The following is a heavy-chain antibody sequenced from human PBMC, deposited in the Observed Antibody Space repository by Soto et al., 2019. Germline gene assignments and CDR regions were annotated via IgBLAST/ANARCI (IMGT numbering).Heavy chain of an antibody. V-gene: IGHV3-11*06. J-gene: IGHJ4*02. CDR1: GFTFSDYY. CDR3: ARGGRGTGDYRGGYFDY. D-gene: IGHD7-27*01. Sequence: QVQLVESGGGLVKPGGSLRLSCAASGFTFSDYYMSWIRQAPGKGLEWVSFISSSSSYTNYADSVKGLFTISRDNAKNSLYLQMNSLRAEATAVYYCARGGRGTGDYRGGYFDYWGQGTLVTVSS. CDR2: ISSSSSYT.